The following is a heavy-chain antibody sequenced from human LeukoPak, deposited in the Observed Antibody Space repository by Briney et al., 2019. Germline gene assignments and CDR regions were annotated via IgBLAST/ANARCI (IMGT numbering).Heavy chain of an antibody. J-gene: IGHJ6*03. CDR3: ARDNYSYGPYYYYYMDV. D-gene: IGHD5-18*01. CDR2: IYYSGST. CDR1: GYSISSGYY. V-gene: IGHV4-61*01. Sequence: SETLSLTCTVSGYSISSGYYWGWIRQPPGKGLEWIGYIYYSGSTNYNPSLKSRVTISVDTSKNQFSLKLSSVTAADTAVYYCARDNYSYGPYYYYYMDVWGKGTTVTISS.